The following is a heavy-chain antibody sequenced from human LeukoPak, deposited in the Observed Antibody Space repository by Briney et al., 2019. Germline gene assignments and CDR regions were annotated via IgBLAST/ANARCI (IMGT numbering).Heavy chain of an antibody. Sequence: SETLSLTCAVYGGSFSGYYWSWIRQPPGKGLEWIGEINHSGSTNYNPSLKSRVTISVDTSKNQFSLKLSSVTAADTAVYYCARGEYSSRSPRAFDIWGQGTMVTVSS. V-gene: IGHV4-34*01. J-gene: IGHJ3*02. CDR3: ARGEYSSRSPRAFDI. CDR1: GGSFSGYY. D-gene: IGHD6-13*01. CDR2: INHSGST.